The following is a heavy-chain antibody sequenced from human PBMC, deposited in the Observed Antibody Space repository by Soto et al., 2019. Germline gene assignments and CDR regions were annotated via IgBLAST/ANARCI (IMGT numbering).Heavy chain of an antibody. V-gene: IGHV1-18*01. J-gene: IGHJ6*03. CDR3: ARDTRSGYDHYYYYSMDV. CDR2: ISAYNGNT. Sequence: QVQLVQSGAEVKKPGASVKVSCKASGYTFTSYGISWVRQAPGQGLEWMGWISAYNGNTNYAQKLQGRVTMTTDTSTSTAYMELRSLRSDDTAVYYCARDTRSGYDHYYYYSMDVWGKGTPVTVSS. D-gene: IGHD5-12*01. CDR1: GYTFTSYG.